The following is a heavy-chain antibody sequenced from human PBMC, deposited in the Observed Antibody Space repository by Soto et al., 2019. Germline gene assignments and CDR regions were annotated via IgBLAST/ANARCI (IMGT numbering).Heavy chain of an antibody. CDR1: GFTVSSNY. Sequence: LRLSCAASGFTVSSNYMSWVRQAPGKGLEWVSVIYSGGSTYYADSVKGRFTISRDNSKNTLYLQMNSLRAEDTAVYYCARAQLAFIDYWGQGTLVTVYS. J-gene: IGHJ4*02. CDR3: ARAQLAFIDY. D-gene: IGHD6-6*01. CDR2: IYSGGST. V-gene: IGHV3-53*01.